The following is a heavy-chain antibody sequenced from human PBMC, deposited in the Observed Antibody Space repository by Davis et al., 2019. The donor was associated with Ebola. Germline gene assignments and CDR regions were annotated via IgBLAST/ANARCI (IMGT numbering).Heavy chain of an antibody. CDR1: GYTFKNYA. CDR3: ARDRGFEVFGVVITPGWFDP. J-gene: IGHJ5*02. CDR2: ISAYNGNT. Sequence: ASVKVSCKASGYTFKNYAISWVRQAPGQGLEWMGWISAYNGNTAYAQILQGRVTITRDTSASTAYMELSSLRSEDTAVYYCARDRGFEVFGVVITPGWFDPWGQGTLVTASS. V-gene: IGHV1-18*01. D-gene: IGHD3-3*01.